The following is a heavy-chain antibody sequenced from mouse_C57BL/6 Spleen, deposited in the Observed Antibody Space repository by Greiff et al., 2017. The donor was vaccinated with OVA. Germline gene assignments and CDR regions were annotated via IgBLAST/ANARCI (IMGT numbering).Heavy chain of an antibody. CDR2: IDPANGNT. V-gene: IGHV14-3*01. CDR1: GFNIKNTY. CDR3: ARRSITTVVGYYFDY. D-gene: IGHD1-1*01. J-gene: IGHJ2*01. Sequence: DVQLQQSVAELVRPGASVKLSCTASGFNIKNTYMHWVKQRPEQGLEWIGRIDPANGNTKYAPKFQGKATITADTSSNTAYLQLSSLTSEDTAIYYCARRSITTVVGYYFDYWGQGTTLTVSS.